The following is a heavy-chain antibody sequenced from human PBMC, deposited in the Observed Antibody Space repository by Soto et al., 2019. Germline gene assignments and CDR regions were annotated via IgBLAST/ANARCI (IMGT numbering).Heavy chain of an antibody. CDR3: ATSPGFYDASPFDY. V-gene: IGHV3-15*07. Sequence: PGGSLRLSCAASGLTFRNAWMNWVRQAPGKGLEWVGRIRSNSDGGTTDYVAPVKGRFTISRDDSQNTVYLQMNSLKIEDTAVYYCATSPGFYDASPFDYWGQGT. D-gene: IGHD3-22*01. CDR1: GLTFRNAW. J-gene: IGHJ4*02. CDR2: IRSNSDGGTT.